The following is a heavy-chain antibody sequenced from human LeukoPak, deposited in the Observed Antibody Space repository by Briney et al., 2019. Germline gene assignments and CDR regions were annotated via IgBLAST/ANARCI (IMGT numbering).Heavy chain of an antibody. CDR3: AREGFPPKISDFWSGLGPYYYYGMDV. CDR2: INPSGGST. D-gene: IGHD3-3*01. J-gene: IGHJ6*02. CDR1: GYTFTSYY. V-gene: IGHV1-46*01. Sequence: ASVTVSCKASGYTFTSYYMHWVRQAPGQGLEWMGIINPSGGSTSYTQKFQGRVTMTRDTSTSTVYMELSSLRSEDTAVYYCAREGFPPKISDFWSGLGPYYYYGMDVWGQGTTVTVSS.